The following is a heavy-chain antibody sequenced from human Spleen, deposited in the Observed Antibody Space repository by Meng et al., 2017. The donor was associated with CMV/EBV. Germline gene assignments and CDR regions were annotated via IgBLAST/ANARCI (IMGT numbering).Heavy chain of an antibody. CDR2: IKSKTHGGTT. D-gene: IGHD3-3*01. Sequence: GGSLRLSCGASGFTFSNTWMDWVRQAPGKGLEWVGRIKSKTHGGTTDYAAPVKGRFTISRDDSINTLYLQMNSLKTEDTAVYYCTTDLQYDSSFDYWGQGTLVTVSS. V-gene: IGHV3-15*01. CDR1: GFTFSNTW. J-gene: IGHJ4*02. CDR3: TTDLQYDSSFDY.